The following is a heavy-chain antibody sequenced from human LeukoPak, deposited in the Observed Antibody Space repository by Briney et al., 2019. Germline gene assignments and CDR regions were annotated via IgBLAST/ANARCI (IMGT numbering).Heavy chain of an antibody. CDR2: INPNSGGT. J-gene: IGHJ3*02. D-gene: IGHD3-10*01. Sequence: GASVKVSCKASGYTFTGYYMHWVRQAPGQGLEWMGWINPNSGGTNYAQKFQGRVTMTRDTSISTAYMELSRLRSDDTAVYYCARRDYYGSGKLKNAFDIWGQGTMVTVSS. CDR3: ARRDYYGSGKLKNAFDI. V-gene: IGHV1-2*02. CDR1: GYTFTGYY.